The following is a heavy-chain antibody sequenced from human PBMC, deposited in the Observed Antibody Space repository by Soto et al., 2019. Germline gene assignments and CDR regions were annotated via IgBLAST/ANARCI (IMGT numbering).Heavy chain of an antibody. CDR3: AKDPNPGSATSSYYGMDV. V-gene: IGHV1-69*08. Sequence: QVQMVQSGAEVKKPGSPVKVSCKASGGTFSSYIITWVRQAPGQGLEWLGRIIPILDITYYAQRFQGRVTITADKSTSTAYMELSGRRSEDSAVYFCAKDPNPGSATSSYYGMDVWGQGTTVTVS. CDR1: GGTFSSYI. J-gene: IGHJ6*02. D-gene: IGHD6-6*01. CDR2: IIPILDIT.